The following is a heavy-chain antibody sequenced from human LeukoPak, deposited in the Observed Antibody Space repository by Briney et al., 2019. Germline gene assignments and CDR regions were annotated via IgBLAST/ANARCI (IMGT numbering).Heavy chain of an antibody. J-gene: IGHJ3*02. V-gene: IGHV3-23*01. CDR3: AKSPTVDAAFDI. CDR1: GFTFSSYA. Sequence: PGGSLRLSCAASGFTFSSYAMNWVRQAPGKGPEWVSGIGYTGDSTFYADSVKGRFTVSRDSSKNTLFLHMNSLRAEDTALYYCAKSPTVDAAFDIWGQGTMVTVSS. D-gene: IGHD4-23*01. CDR2: IGYTGDST.